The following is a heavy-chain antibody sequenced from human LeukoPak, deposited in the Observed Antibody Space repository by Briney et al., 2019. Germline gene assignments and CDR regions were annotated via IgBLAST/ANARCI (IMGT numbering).Heavy chain of an antibody. CDR1: GGSITGYY. D-gene: IGHD5-12*01. V-gene: IGHV4-4*07. CDR2: VSDTGRA. J-gene: IGHJ4*02. CDR3: ARGTDVSPISGYCSVVY. Sequence: SETLSLTCTASGGSITGYYWTWIRQPAGKGLEWIGRVSDTGRAYYNPSIERRVTISSDTSNNRFSLMVTSVAAADTAVYYCARGTDVSPISGYCSVVYWGEGALVSVSS.